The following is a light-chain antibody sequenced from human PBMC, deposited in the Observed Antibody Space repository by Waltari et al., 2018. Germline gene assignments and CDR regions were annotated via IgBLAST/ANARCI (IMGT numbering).Light chain of an antibody. J-gene: IGLJ2*01. CDR1: GSDFRDYDF. CDR3: SSFAGRWI. V-gene: IGLV2-8*01. Sequence: QSALPQPPSASGSPGQSVTITCTGSGSDFRDYDFVSWYQQHPGKAPKVMLYEVSKRSSGVPDRFSGSKSGNTASLTVSGLQAEDEADYYCSSFAGRWIFGGGTKLTVL. CDR2: EVS.